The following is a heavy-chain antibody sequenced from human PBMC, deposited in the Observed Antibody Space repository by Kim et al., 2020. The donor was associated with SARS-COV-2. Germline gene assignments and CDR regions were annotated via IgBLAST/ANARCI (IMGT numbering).Heavy chain of an antibody. D-gene: IGHD1-26*01. CDR2: INHSGST. Sequence: SETLSLTCAVYGGSFSGYYWSWIRQPPGKGLEWIGEINHSGSTNYNPSLKSRVTISVDTSKNQFSLKLSSVTASDTAVYYCASGSYASPVGYWGQGALVTVSS. J-gene: IGHJ4*02. CDR1: GGSFSGYY. CDR3: ASGSYASPVGY. V-gene: IGHV4-34*01.